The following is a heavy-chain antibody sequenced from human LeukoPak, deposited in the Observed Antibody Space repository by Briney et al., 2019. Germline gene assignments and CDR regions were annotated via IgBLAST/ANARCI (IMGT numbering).Heavy chain of an antibody. D-gene: IGHD3-10*01. J-gene: IGHJ4*02. Sequence: GGSLRLSCAASGFTFSTYNMNWVRQAPGKGLEWVSSIGSGRFYISYADSVRGRFTISRDNAKNSLYLQMNSLIPEDTAVYYCARIYYSDSGGFYSDYWGQGTLVTVSS. V-gene: IGHV3-21*01. CDR2: IGSGRFYI. CDR1: GFTFSTYN. CDR3: ARIYYSDSGGFYSDY.